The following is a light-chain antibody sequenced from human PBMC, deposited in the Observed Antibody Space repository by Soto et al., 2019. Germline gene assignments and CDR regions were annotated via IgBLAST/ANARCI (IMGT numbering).Light chain of an antibody. CDR1: QDSGNY. V-gene: IGKV1-33*01. CDR3: QQYDTLPYT. Sequence: DIPMTQSPSSLSASVGDRVTITCQASQDSGNYLNGYQQRPGKAPKLLIYDASNLETGVPSRFSGSGSGTDCTFTISSLQHEDMATYYCQQYDTLPYTFGQGTKLEIK. CDR2: DAS. J-gene: IGKJ2*01.